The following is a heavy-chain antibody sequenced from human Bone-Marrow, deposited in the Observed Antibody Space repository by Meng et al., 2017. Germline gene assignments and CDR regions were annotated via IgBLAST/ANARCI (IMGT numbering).Heavy chain of an antibody. J-gene: IGHJ4*02. V-gene: IGHV1-69*01. CDR3: ASESGRGFTPDY. CDR1: GGAINTYG. CDR2: IIPRFAPQ. D-gene: IGHD3-10*01. Sequence: GELVQAGAGVKKPGSSVEDACKASGGAINTYGDNWGRQAPGHGLEWIGGIIPRFAPQKYTQKFQDRSTITAEEYTSTAYMEVSSLSSEDTAVDYCASESGRGFTPDYWGQGTLVTVPS.